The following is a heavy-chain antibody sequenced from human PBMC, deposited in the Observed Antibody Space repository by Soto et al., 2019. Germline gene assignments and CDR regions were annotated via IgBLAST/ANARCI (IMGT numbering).Heavy chain of an antibody. CDR2: IKSKTDGGTT. J-gene: IGHJ4*02. CDR1: GFTFSNAW. V-gene: IGHV3-15*01. D-gene: IGHD3-16*02. CDR3: TTDYDYVWGSYRH. Sequence: PGGSLRLSCAASGFTFSNAWMSWVRQAPGKGLEWVGRIKSKTDGGTTDYAAPVKGRFTISRDDSRSTLYLQMNSLKTEDTAVYYCTTDYDYVWGSYRHWGQGTLVTVSS.